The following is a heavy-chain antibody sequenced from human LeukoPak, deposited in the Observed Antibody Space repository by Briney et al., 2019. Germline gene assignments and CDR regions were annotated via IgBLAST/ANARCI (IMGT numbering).Heavy chain of an antibody. J-gene: IGHJ4*02. CDR3: AKWGDYDVLTGYYVSDY. V-gene: IGHV3-23*01. CDR1: GVALGKCV. CDR2: ITGSGGNT. Sequence: GASLILPLAPSGVALGKCVNRWVRQAPGKGLEWVSAITGSGGNTYYADSVKGRFTISRDNSKNTVFLQMNSLRAEDTAVYYCAKWGDYDVLTGYYVSDYWGQGTLVTVSS. D-gene: IGHD3-9*01.